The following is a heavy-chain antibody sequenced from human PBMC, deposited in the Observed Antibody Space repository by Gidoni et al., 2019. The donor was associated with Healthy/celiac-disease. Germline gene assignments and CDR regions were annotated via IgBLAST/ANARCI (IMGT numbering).Heavy chain of an antibody. Sequence: EVQLVESGGGLVKPGGSIRLYCAAHGFTVSNARMSWVRQARGKGLEWFGRIKSKTDGGTTDDAAPVKGRFTIARDDSKNTLYLQMNSLKTEDTAVYYCTTDLRDSSLWGQGTTVTVSS. J-gene: IGHJ6*02. V-gene: IGHV3-15*01. CDR2: IKSKTDGGTT. D-gene: IGHD6-19*01. CDR1: GFTVSNAR. CDR3: TTDLRDSSL.